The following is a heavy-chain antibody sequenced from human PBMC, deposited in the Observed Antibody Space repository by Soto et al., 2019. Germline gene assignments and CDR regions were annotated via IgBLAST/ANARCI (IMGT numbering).Heavy chain of an antibody. Sequence: GGSLRLSCAASGFTFSSYGMHWVRQAPGKGLEWVAVISYDGSNKYYADSVKGRFTISRDNSKNTLYLQMNSLRAEDTAVYYCAKDGPDSSGWYNWGQGTLVTVSS. CDR1: GFTFSSYG. D-gene: IGHD6-19*01. V-gene: IGHV3-30*18. CDR2: ISYDGSNK. CDR3: AKDGPDSSGWYN. J-gene: IGHJ4*02.